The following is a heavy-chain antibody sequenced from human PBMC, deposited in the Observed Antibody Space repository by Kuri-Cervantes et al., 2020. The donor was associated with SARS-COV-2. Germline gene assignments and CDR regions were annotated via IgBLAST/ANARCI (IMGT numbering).Heavy chain of an antibody. D-gene: IGHD2-8*01. Sequence: GESLKISCAASGFTFSSYAMSWVRQAPGKGLEWVAVISYDGSNKYYADSVKGRFTISRDNSKNTLYLQMNSLRAEDTAVYYCAKDIVLMVYAIKVMGYYYYGMDVWGQGTTVTVSS. CDR1: GFTFSSYA. V-gene: IGHV3-30*18. CDR3: AKDIVLMVYAIKVMGYYYYGMDV. CDR2: ISYDGSNK. J-gene: IGHJ6*02.